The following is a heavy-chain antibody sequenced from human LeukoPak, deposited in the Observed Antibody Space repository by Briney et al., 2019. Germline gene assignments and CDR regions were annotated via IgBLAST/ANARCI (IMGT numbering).Heavy chain of an antibody. CDR2: ISSSSSYI. CDR1: GFTFSSYS. J-gene: IGHJ4*02. CDR3: ARGRASMTMIVVDPLDY. D-gene: IGHD3-22*01. Sequence: PGGSLRLSCAAAGFTFSSYSMNWVRQAPGKGLEWVSSISSSSSYIYYADSVKGRFTISRDNAKNSLYLQMNSLRAEDTAVYYCARGRASMTMIVVDPLDYWGQGTLVTVSS. V-gene: IGHV3-21*01.